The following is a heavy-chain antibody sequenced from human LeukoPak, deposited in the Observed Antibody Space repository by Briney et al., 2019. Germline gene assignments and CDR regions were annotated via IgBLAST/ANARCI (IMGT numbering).Heavy chain of an antibody. CDR2: IYYSGST. CDR1: GGSISSSSYY. CDR3: ARHLGVTTHFDH. D-gene: IGHD4-17*01. J-gene: IGHJ4*02. Sequence: SETLSFTCTVSGGSISSSSYYWGWIRQPPGKGLEWIGSIYYSGSTYYNPSLKSRVTISVDTSKNQFSLKLSSVTAADTAVYYCARHLGVTTHFDHWGQGTLVTVSS. V-gene: IGHV4-39*01.